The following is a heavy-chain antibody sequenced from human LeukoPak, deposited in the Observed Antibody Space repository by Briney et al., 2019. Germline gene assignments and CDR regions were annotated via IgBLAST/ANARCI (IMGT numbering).Heavy chain of an antibody. J-gene: IGHJ5*02. CDR1: GFIISVYA. CDR2: ISYSGDGT. D-gene: IGHD1-1*01. V-gene: IGHV3-23*01. Sequence: GGSLRLSCAASGFIISVYAMSWVRQAPGKGLEWVSSISYSGDGTKYADSVKGRCTISREDSKNTLYLQMNSLRAEDTAVYYCAKGDTPDNSYNYFAPWGQGTLVTVSS. CDR3: AKGDTPDNSYNYFAP.